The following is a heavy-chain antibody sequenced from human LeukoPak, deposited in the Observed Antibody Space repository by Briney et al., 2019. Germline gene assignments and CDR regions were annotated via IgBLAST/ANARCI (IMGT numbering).Heavy chain of an antibody. CDR2: INPNSGGT. V-gene: IGHV1-2*02. CDR1: GYTFTGYY. J-gene: IGHJ5*02. Sequence: GASVKVSCKASGYTFTGYYMHWVRQAPGQELEWMGWINPNSGGTNYAQKFQGRVTMTRDTSTSTVYMELSNLRSEDTAVYYCAGMPYYYDSSGYFYPNWFDPWGQGTLVTVSS. CDR3: AGMPYYYDSSGYFYPNWFDP. D-gene: IGHD3-22*01.